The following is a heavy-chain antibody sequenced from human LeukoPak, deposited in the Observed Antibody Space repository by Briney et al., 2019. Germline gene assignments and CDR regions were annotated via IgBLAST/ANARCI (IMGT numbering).Heavy chain of an antibody. Sequence: SEPLSLTCTVSGGSISTYYWSWIRQPLGKGLEWIGYIYYSGVTDYNPSLKSRVTMSVDTSENQFSLKVNSVTAADTAMYYCARHSYGAPFDYWGQGTLVTVSS. CDR2: IYYSGVT. J-gene: IGHJ4*02. V-gene: IGHV4-59*08. CDR1: GGSISTYY. CDR3: ARHSYGAPFDY. D-gene: IGHD4-17*01.